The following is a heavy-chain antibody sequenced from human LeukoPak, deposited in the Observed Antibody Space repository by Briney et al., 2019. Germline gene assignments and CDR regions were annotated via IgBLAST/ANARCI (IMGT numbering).Heavy chain of an antibody. D-gene: IGHD6-13*01. CDR3: VRDGAAPGRDHDY. CDR1: GFTFSNYG. V-gene: IGHV3-33*01. J-gene: IGHJ4*02. Sequence: QPGMSLRLSCAASGFTFSNYGMHWVRQAPGKGLEWVAVIWANGSKKYYGDSVKGRFTISRDNSKNTVDLQMNSLRAEDTAVYYCVRDGAAPGRDHDYWGQGILVTVSS. CDR2: IWANGSKK.